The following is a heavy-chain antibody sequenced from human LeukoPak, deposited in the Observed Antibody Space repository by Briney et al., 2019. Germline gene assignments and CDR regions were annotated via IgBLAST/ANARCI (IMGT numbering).Heavy chain of an antibody. J-gene: IGHJ4*02. D-gene: IGHD1-26*01. CDR3: TTASPIVGATRDDY. V-gene: IGHV3-21*01. CDR2: ISSSTSYI. CDR1: GFTFSSYS. Sequence: PGGSLRLSCAASGFTFSSYSMNWIRQAPGKGLEWVSSISSSTSYIYYADSVKGRFTISKDNAKNSLYLQMNSLRAEDTAVYYCTTASPIVGATRDDYWGQGTLVTVSS.